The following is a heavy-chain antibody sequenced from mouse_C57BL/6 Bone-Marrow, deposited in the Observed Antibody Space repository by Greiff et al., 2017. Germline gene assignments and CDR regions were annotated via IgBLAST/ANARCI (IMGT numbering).Heavy chain of an antibody. J-gene: IGHJ3*01. CDR1: GFTFKDYY. CDR3: TRIAY. Sequence: VQLQQSGAELVRPGASVKLSCTASGFTFKDYYMHWVKQRPEQGLEWIGWIDPENGDTEYASKFQGKDTMTVDTSSNTAYLQLTSLTSEDTAVYCCTRIAYWGRGTGVTVTA. V-gene: IGHV14-4*01. CDR2: IDPENGDT.